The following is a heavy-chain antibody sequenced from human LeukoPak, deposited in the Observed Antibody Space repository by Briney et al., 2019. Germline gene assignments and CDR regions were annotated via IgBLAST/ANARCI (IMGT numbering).Heavy chain of an antibody. J-gene: IGHJ4*02. D-gene: IGHD1-26*01. Sequence: SETLSLTCTVSGGSISSYYWSWIRRPAGKGLEWIGRIYTSGSTNYNPSLKSRVTMSVDTSKNQFSLKLSSVTAADTAVYYCARSTRSGSYVDYWGQGTLVTVSS. CDR3: ARSTRSGSYVDY. CDR1: GGSISSYY. V-gene: IGHV4-4*07. CDR2: IYTSGST.